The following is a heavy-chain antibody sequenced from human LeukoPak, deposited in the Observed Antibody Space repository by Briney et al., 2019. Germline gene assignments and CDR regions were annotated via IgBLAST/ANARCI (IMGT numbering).Heavy chain of an antibody. CDR2: INTYNGNT. D-gene: IGHD1-26*01. V-gene: IGHV1-18*04. J-gene: IGHJ4*02. CDR1: GYTFTGYY. Sequence: GASVKVSCKASGYTFTGYYMHRVRQAPGQELEWMGWINTYNGNTNSAQKFQGRFTMTTDPSTHTVFMELRSLRSDDTAVYYCARGSGTYFPFDYWGQGTLLTVSP. CDR3: ARGSGTYFPFDY.